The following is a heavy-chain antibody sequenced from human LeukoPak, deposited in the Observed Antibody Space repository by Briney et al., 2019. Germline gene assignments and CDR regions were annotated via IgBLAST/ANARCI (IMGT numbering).Heavy chain of an antibody. J-gene: IGHJ5*02. CDR2: IIPIFVTA. CDR1: RGTLSSYS. D-gene: IGHD2-2*01. CDR3: ARESPSLSRLRRSNWFDP. Sequence: AVKVSCKASRGTLSSYSISWVRQAPPQGLEWMGGIIPIFVTANYAQKFQGRVTITTDESTSTAYMELSSLRSEDTAVYYCARESPSLSRLRRSNWFDPWGQGTLVTVSS. V-gene: IGHV1-69*05.